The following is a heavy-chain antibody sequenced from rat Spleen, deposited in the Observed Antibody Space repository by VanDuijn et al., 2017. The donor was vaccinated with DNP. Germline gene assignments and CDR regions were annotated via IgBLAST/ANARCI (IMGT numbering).Heavy chain of an antibody. D-gene: IGHD4-3*01. V-gene: IGHV5S23*01. CDR1: GFTFSDYY. J-gene: IGHJ2*01. CDR3: ARWNSGHFDY. Sequence: EVQLVESGGGLVQPGRSLKLSCAASGFTFSDYYLAWVRQAPTKGLEWVASLSTVGDKSAYRDSVKGRFIIFRDDAKNTLYLQMNSLRSEDMATYYCARWNSGHFDYWGQGVMVPVSS. CDR2: LSTVGDKS.